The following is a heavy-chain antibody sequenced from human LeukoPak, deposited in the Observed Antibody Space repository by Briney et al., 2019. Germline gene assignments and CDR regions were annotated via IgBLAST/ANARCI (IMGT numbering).Heavy chain of an antibody. D-gene: IGHD6-13*01. CDR2: VFHSGST. Sequence: SETLSLTCSVSGDSISSNNYYWGWIRQPPGKGLEWIGSVFHSGSTYYSPSLKSQVSTSVDTSKNQFSLKLISLTAADTAVYYCARESYSSNWGSDYWGQGILVTVSS. V-gene: IGHV4-39*01. J-gene: IGHJ4*02. CDR1: GDSISSNNYY. CDR3: ARESYSSNWGSDY.